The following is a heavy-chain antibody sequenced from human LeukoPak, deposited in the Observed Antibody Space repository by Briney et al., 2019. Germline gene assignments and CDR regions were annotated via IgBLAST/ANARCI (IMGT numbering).Heavy chain of an antibody. Sequence: GASVKVSCKAFGYTFVSYGVSWVRQAPGQGLEWVGWISGYNGDTNYAQKFQDRVTMTTDTSTNTAYMELRNLRSDDTALYYCARDYNILVVVGADIAAGGFDMWGQGTTVSVSS. V-gene: IGHV1-18*01. CDR3: ARDYNILVVVGADIAAGGFDM. CDR1: GYTFVSYG. J-gene: IGHJ3*02. D-gene: IGHD2-15*01. CDR2: ISGYNGDT.